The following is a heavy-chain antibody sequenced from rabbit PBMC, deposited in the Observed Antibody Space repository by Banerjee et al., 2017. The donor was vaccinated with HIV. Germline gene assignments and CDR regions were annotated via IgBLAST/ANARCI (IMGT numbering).Heavy chain of an antibody. CDR2: IGTERGTT. CDR1: GFSLSNNYV. J-gene: IGHJ4*01. V-gene: IGHV1S40*01. D-gene: IGHD7-1*01. Sequence: QSLEESGGDLVKPGASLTLTCTASGFSLSNNYVMCWVRQAPGKGLEWIACIGTERGTTHYASWAKGRFTISKTSSTTVTLQMTSLTAADTATYFCARDGDSSLWGPGTLVTVS. CDR3: ARDGDSSL.